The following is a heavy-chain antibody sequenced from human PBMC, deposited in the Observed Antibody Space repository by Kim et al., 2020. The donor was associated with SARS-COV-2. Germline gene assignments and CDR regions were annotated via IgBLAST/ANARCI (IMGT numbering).Heavy chain of an antibody. Sequence: ASVKVSCKASGYTFTGYYMHWVRQAPGQGLEWMGWINPNSGGTNYAQKFQGRVTMTRDTSISTAYMELSRLRSDDTAVYYCARAWNIYGSGSFDYWGQGTLVTVSS. CDR2: INPNSGGT. V-gene: IGHV1-2*02. CDR3: ARAWNIYGSGSFDY. J-gene: IGHJ4*02. D-gene: IGHD3-10*01. CDR1: GYTFTGYY.